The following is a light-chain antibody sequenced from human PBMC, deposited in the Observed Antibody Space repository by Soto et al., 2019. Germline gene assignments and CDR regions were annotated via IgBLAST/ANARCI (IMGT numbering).Light chain of an antibody. J-gene: IGKJ2*01. CDR3: QQYNNWPPKHT. CDR1: QSVNSN. V-gene: IGKV3-15*01. CDR2: GAS. Sequence: EIVMTQSPATLSVSAGERATLSCRASQSVNSNLAWYQQKVGQAPRLLIYGASTRATGIPARFSGSGSGTEFTLTISSLQSEDFAVYYCQQYNNWPPKHTFGQGTKLEIK.